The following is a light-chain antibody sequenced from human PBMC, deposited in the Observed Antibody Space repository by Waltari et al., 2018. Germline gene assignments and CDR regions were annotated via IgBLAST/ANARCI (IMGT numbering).Light chain of an antibody. CDR3: SSYTSSFYV. V-gene: IGLV2-14*01. CDR1: SSYVGGYNY. J-gene: IGLJ1*01. CDR2: EVS. Sequence: QSALTQPASVSGSPGPSITISCTGTSSYVGGYNYVSWYQQHPGKAPKLMIYEVSNRPSGVSNRFSGSKSGNTASLTISGLQAEDEADYYCSSYTSSFYVFGTGTKVTVL.